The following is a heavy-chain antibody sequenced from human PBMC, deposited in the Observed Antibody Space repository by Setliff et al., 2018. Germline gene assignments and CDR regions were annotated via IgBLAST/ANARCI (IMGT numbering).Heavy chain of an antibody. V-gene: IGHV4-39*07. CDR2: ISHSGST. CDR3: ARGRIAVAGTGVGPFDY. CDR1: DDSISSRHYY. J-gene: IGHJ4*02. Sequence: PSETLSLTCTVSDDSISSRHYYWSWIRQPPGKGLEWIGEISHSGSTNYNPSLKSRVTISVDTSKNQFSLKLSSVTAADTAVYYCARGRIAVAGTGVGPFDYWGQGTLVTVSS. D-gene: IGHD6-19*01.